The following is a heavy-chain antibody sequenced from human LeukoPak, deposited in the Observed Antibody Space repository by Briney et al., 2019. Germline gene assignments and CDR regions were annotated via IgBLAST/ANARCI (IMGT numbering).Heavy chain of an antibody. CDR1: EFIFSSFA. D-gene: IGHD3-10*01. Sequence: GGSLRLSCAASEFIFSSFAMNWARRAPGKGLEWVSGLSSTGLTTYYTPAVKGRFTISRDNSKNILYLDMNTLRAEDTAVYYCAKGARSYTSAFFDSWGQGTQVTVSS. V-gene: IGHV3-23*01. CDR3: AKGARSYTSAFFDS. CDR2: LSSTGLTT. J-gene: IGHJ4*02.